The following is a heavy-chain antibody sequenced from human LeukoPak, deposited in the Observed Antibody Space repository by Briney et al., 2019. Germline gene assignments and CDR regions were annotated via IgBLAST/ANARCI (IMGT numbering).Heavy chain of an antibody. D-gene: IGHD2-2*01. Sequence: PGGSLRLSCAASGFTFSSYGMHWVRQAPGKGLEWVAFIRYDGSNKYYADSVKGRFTISRDNSKNTLYLQMNSLRAEDTAVYYCAKDRARVVPAANDYWGQGTLVTVSS. CDR1: GFTFSSYG. J-gene: IGHJ4*02. CDR3: AKDRARVVPAANDY. CDR2: IRYDGSNK. V-gene: IGHV3-30*02.